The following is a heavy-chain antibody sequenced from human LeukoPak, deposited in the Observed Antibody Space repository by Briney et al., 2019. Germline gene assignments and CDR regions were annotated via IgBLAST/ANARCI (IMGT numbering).Heavy chain of an antibody. CDR1: GGSISSGSYY. V-gene: IGHV4-61*02. CDR3: ARGRYCSSTSCYPYYYYMDV. D-gene: IGHD2-2*01. J-gene: IGHJ6*03. CDR2: IYTSGST. Sequence: PSETLSLTCTVSGGSISSGSYYWSWIRQPAGKGLEWIGRIYTSGSTNYNPSLKSRVTMSVDTSKNQFSLKLSSVTAADTAVYYCARGRYCSSTSCYPYYYYMDVWGKGTTVTVSS.